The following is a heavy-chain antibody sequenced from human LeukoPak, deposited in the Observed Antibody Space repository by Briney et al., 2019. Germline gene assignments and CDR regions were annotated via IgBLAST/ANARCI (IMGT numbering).Heavy chain of an antibody. CDR1: GFTFSSYG. J-gene: IGHJ4*02. D-gene: IGHD5-18*01. CDR2: IWYDGSNK. CDR3: ARSGYSYGPYGDY. Sequence: PGGSLRLSCAASGFTFSSYGMHCVRQAPGKGLEWVAVIWYDGSNKYYADSVKGRFTISRDNSKNTLYLQMNSLRAEDTAVYYCARSGYSYGPYGDYWGQGTLVTVSS. V-gene: IGHV3-33*01.